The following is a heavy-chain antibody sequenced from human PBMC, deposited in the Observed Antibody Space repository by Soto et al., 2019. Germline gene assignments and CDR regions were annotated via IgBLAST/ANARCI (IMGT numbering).Heavy chain of an antibody. CDR2: IYYSGNT. V-gene: IGHV4-39*01. CDR3: ASIAAPGTTHFDY. J-gene: IGHJ4*02. CDR1: GGSIGSSSYY. Sequence: QRQLQESGPGLLRPSETLSLTCPVSGGSIGSSSYYWGWIRQPPGKGLEWIGNIYYSGNTFYNPSLKSRVTISVDTSKNQFYLHLTSVTAADTAIFYCASIAAPGTTHFDYWGQGTLVTVSS. D-gene: IGHD6-13*01.